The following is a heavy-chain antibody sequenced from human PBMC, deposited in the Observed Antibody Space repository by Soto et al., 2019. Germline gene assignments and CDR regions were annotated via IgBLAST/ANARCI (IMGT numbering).Heavy chain of an antibody. V-gene: IGHV4-39*07. CDR2: IYYSGGT. J-gene: IGHJ4*02. CDR1: GGSISSSSYF. D-gene: IGHD2-21*02. CDR3: ASLAYCGGDCYSDPPPFDY. Sequence: SETLSLTCTVSGGSISSSSYFWGWIRQPPGKGLEWIGSIYYSGGTYYNPSLKSRVTISVDTSKNQFSLKLSSVTAADTAVYYCASLAYCGGDCYSDPPPFDYWGQGTLVTVS.